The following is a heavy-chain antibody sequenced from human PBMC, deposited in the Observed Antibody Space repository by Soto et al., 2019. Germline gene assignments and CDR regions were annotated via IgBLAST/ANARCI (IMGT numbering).Heavy chain of an antibody. D-gene: IGHD6-19*01. V-gene: IGHV1-69*13. CDR1: GGTFSSYA. CDR2: IIPIFGTA. J-gene: IGHJ5*02. CDR3: ARGGSGWLKNWFDP. Sequence: GASVKVSCKASGGTFSSYAISWVRQAPGQGLEWMGGIIPIFGTANYAQKFQGRVTITADESTSTAYMELSSLRSEDTAVYYCARGGSGWLKNWFDPLGQGTLVTVS.